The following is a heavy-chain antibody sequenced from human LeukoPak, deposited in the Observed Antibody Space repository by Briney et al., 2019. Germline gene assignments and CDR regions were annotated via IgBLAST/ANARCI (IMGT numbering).Heavy chain of an antibody. CDR1: GFTFSSYG. CDR3: ATDFREYYYDSSGYPDDY. Sequence: PGGSLRLSCAASGFTFSSYGKHWVRQAPGKGLEWVANIKQDGSEKYYVDSVKGRFTISRDNAKNSLYLQMNSLRAEDTAVYYCATDFREYYYDSSGYPDDYWGQGTLVTVSS. J-gene: IGHJ4*02. V-gene: IGHV3-7*03. CDR2: IKQDGSEK. D-gene: IGHD3-22*01.